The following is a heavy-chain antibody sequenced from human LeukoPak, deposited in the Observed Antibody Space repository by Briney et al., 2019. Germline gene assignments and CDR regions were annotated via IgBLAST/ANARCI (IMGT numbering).Heavy chain of an antibody. V-gene: IGHV4-59*01. CDR1: GAAISTSY. CDR2: IHYSGDV. CDR3: ARVGCSGGSCYPDY. Sequence: SGTLSLTCTVSGAAISTSYWYGIRQPPGKGLEWVGYIHYSGDVNYNPCLRSRVTISAYTSKNQMSLKLSSVTAADTAVSYCARVGCSGGSCYPDYWGQGPLVTVSS. J-gene: IGHJ4*02. D-gene: IGHD2-15*01.